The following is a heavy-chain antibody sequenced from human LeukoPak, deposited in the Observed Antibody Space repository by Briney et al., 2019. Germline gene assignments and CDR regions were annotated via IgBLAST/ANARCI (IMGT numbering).Heavy chain of an antibody. D-gene: IGHD5-12*01. J-gene: IGHJ4*02. CDR3: ARWSGYVNFDY. CDR2: IYCSGST. CDR1: GGSISSGDYY. V-gene: IGHV4-30-4*01. Sequence: SQTLSLTCTVSGGSISSGDYYWSWIRQPPGKGLEWIGYIYCSGSTYYNPSLKSRVTISVDTSKNQFSLKLSSVTAADTAVYYCARWSGYVNFDYWGQGTLVTVSS.